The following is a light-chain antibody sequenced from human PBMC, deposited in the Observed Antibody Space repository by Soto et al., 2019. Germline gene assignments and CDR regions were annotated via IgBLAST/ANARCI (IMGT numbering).Light chain of an antibody. J-gene: IGKJ5*01. CDR1: QSVTNNY. CDR2: AAS. Sequence: EVVLKQSPCTLSLSTGERATLSCRASQSVTNNYLAWFQQKPGQAPRLLIYAASSRAAGIPDRFSGSGSGTDFTLTISRLEPEDFAIYYCQQYGSSPITFGQGTRLATK. CDR3: QQYGSSPIT. V-gene: IGKV3-20*01.